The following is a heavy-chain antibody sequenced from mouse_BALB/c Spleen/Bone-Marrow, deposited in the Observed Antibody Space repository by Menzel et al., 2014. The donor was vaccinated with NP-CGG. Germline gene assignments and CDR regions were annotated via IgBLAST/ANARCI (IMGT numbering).Heavy chain of an antibody. J-gene: IGHJ2*01. V-gene: IGHV1-4*01. Sequence: QVQLQQSGAELARPGASVKMSCKASGYTFTSYTMHWVQQRPGQGLEWIGYINPSSGYTNYNQKFKDKATLTVDKSSSTAYMQLSSVTSEDSAVYDCERRRDDFDYWGQGTTLTVSS. CDR2: INPSSGYT. CDR1: GYTFTSYT. CDR3: ERRRDDFDY.